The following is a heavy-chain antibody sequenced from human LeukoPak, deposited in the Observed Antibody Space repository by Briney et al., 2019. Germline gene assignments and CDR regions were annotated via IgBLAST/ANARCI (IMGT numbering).Heavy chain of an antibody. CDR2: ISESGDRT. Sequence: GGSLRLSCAASGFTFNDYAMNWVRQSPGKGLEWVSGISESGDRTSSADSVKGRFTISRDNSRNILYLQRNSLRAEDTAVYYCAKRGYYDSSGFSPLPYWGQGTLVTVSS. CDR1: GFTFNDYA. J-gene: IGHJ4*02. V-gene: IGHV3-23*01. CDR3: AKRGYYDSSGFSPLPY. D-gene: IGHD3-22*01.